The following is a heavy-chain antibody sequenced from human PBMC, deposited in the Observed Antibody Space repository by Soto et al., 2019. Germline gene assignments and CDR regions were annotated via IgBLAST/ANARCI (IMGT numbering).Heavy chain of an antibody. Sequence: PGGSLRLSCAASGFTFSSYGMHWVRQAPGKGLEWVAVISYDGSNKYYADSVKGRFTISRDNSKNTLYLQMNSLRAEDTAVYYCARDKLPAAINSYYYYGMDVWGQGTTVTVSS. CDR1: GFTFSSYG. J-gene: IGHJ6*02. CDR2: ISYDGSNK. D-gene: IGHD2-2*02. V-gene: IGHV3-30*03. CDR3: ARDKLPAAINSYYYYGMDV.